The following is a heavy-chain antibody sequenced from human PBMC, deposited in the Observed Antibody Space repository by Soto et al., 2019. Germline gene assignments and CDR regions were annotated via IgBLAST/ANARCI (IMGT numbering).Heavy chain of an antibody. J-gene: IGHJ4*02. D-gene: IGHD5-18*01. CDR1: GFTFSNYG. CDR3: GTGYTYGSGVFDY. Sequence: GGSLRLSCAASGFTFSNYGMHWVRQAPGKGLEWVAVIWYDGSDKYYADSVRGRFTISRDNSKNTLYLQMNSLRAEDTAVYYCGTGYTYGSGVFDYWGQGTLVTVSS. CDR2: IWYDGSDK. V-gene: IGHV3-33*01.